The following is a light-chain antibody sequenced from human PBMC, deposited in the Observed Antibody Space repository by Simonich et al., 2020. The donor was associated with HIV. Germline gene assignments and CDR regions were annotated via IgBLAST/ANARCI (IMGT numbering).Light chain of an antibody. Sequence: EIVLTQSPATLSLSPGERATLSCRDSQSVSSYLAWYQQKPGQAPRLLIYDASNRATGIPARFSGSGSGTDFTLTISSMESEDFAVYHCQQYNNWPWTFGQGTKVEIK. CDR3: QQYNNWPWT. J-gene: IGKJ1*01. CDR2: DAS. V-gene: IGKV3-11*01. CDR1: QSVSSY.